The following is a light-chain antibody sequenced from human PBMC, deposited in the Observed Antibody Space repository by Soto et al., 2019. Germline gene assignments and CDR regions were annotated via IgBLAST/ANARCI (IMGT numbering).Light chain of an antibody. Sequence: SVLPQPASWYGSPGQSITISCTGTSSDVGGYNYVSWYQQHPGKAPKLMIYDVSNRPSGVSNRFSGSKSGNTASLTISGLQAEDEADYYCSSYTSSSTLYVFGTGTKVTVL. V-gene: IGLV2-14*01. J-gene: IGLJ1*01. CDR3: SSYTSSSTLYV. CDR1: SSDVGGYNY. CDR2: DVS.